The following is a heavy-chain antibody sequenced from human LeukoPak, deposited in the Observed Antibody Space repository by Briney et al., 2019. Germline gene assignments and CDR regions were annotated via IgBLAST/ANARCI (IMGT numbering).Heavy chain of an antibody. J-gene: IGHJ4*02. D-gene: IGHD3-10*01. CDR2: IKPDGSEI. V-gene: IGHV3-7*01. Sequence: PGGSLRLSCAGSGFTFSSYWMSWVRQAPGKGLEWVANIKPDGSEIYYVDSVKGRFTISRDNTKSSLYLQMNSLRAEDTAVYYCARARGFDYWGQGTLVTVSS. CDR1: GFTFSSYW. CDR3: ARARGFDY.